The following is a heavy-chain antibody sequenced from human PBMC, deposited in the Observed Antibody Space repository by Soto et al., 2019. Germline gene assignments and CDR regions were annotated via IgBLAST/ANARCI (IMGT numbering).Heavy chain of an antibody. Sequence: LRLSCSASGFTFSSYAMHWVRQAPGKGLEYVSGITSNGGSTYYADSVKGRFTISRDNSKNTLYLQMSSLRVEDTAVYYCVKNSNNWNYGFYYGIDVWGQGTTVTVSS. CDR3: VKNSNNWNYGFYYGIDV. CDR1: GFTFSSYA. D-gene: IGHD1-7*01. CDR2: ITSNGGST. J-gene: IGHJ6*02. V-gene: IGHV3-64D*06.